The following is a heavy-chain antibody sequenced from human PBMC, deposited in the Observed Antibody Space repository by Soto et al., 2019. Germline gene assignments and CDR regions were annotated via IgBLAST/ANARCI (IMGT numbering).Heavy chain of an antibody. V-gene: IGHV2-5*02. J-gene: IGHJ4*02. CDR2: IYWDDDK. CDR3: AHYLPDAHVR. D-gene: IGHD2-2*01. Sequence: QITLKESGPPLVKPTQTLTLTCTFSGFSLSTSGVGVGWIRQPPGKALEWLAIIYWDDDKRYSPSLKSRLTITKDTTRCQVDLTMTNMDPVDTATYYCAHYLPDAHVRWCQGTLVTVSS. CDR1: GFSLSTSGVG.